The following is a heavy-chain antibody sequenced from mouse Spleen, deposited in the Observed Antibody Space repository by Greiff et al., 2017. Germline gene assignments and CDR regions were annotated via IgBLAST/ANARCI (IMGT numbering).Heavy chain of an antibody. D-gene: IGHD1-1*02. V-gene: IGHV1-69*01. CDR3: ARGGYGPRTNYAMDY. Sequence: QVQLQQPGAELVMPGASVKMSCKASGYTFTDYWMHWVKQRPGQGLEWIGAIDTSDSYTSYNQKFKGKATLTVDESSSTAYMQLSSLTSEDSAVYYCARGGYGPRTNYAMDYWGQGTSVTVSS. CDR1: GYTFTDYW. CDR2: IDTSDSYT. J-gene: IGHJ4*01.